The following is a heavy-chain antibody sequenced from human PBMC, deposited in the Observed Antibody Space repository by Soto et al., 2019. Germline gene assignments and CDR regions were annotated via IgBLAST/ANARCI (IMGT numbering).Heavy chain of an antibody. D-gene: IGHD2-2*01. J-gene: IGHJ4*02. CDR3: ARRSTYCTSTSCYFDY. V-gene: IGHV5-51*01. CDR1: GYNFITYW. Sequence: PGESLKISCKGSGYNFITYWIVWVRQMPGKGLEWMGIIYPGDSDTRYSPSFQGQVTISADKSISTAYLQWSSLKASDTGIYYCARRSTYCTSTSCYFDYWGQGTLVTVSS. CDR2: IYPGDSDT.